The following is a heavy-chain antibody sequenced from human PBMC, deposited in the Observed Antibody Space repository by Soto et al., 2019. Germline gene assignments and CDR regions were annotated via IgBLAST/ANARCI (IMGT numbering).Heavy chain of an antibody. V-gene: IGHV3-48*01. CDR1: GLTFSSYS. D-gene: IGHD3-10*01. J-gene: IGHJ6*02. CDR3: AFGEESPYYYYGMDV. CDR2: ISSSSSTI. Sequence: GGSLRLSCAASGLTFSSYSMNGVRQAPGKGLEWVSYISSSSSTIYYADSVKGRFTISRDNAKNSLYLQMNSLRAEDTAVYYCAFGEESPYYYYGMDVWGQGTTVTVS.